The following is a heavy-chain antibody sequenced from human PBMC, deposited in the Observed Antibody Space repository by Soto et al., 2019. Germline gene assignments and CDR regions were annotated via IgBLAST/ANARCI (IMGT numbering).Heavy chain of an antibody. Sequence: GESLKISCAASGFTFSSDGMHLVLRGPGKGLEWVAVISYDGSNKYYADSVKGRFTISRDNSKNTLYLQMNSLRAEDTAVYYCAKSGLRWELPDAFDIWGQGTMVTVSS. CDR3: AKSGLRWELPDAFDI. CDR2: ISYDGSNK. CDR1: GFTFSSDG. J-gene: IGHJ3*02. D-gene: IGHD1-26*01. V-gene: IGHV3-30*18.